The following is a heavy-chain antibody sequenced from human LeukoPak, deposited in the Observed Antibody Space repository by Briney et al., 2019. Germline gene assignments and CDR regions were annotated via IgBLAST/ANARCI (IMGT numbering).Heavy chain of an antibody. CDR3: ATSYDILTGLYYLEV. D-gene: IGHD3-9*01. CDR2: ISAYNGNT. CDR1: GYTFTSYG. Sequence: GASVKVSCKASGYTFTSYGISWVRQAPGQGLEWMGWISAYNGNTNYAQKLQGRVTMTTDTSTSTAYMELRSLRSDDTAVYYRATSYDILTGLYYLEVWGKGTTVHVSS. V-gene: IGHV1-18*01. J-gene: IGHJ6*03.